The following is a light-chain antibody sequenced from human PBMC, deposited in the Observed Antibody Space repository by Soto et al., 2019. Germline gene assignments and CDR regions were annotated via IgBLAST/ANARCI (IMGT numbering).Light chain of an antibody. CDR3: QQHRSSPWT. CDR1: QSVSSNY. CDR2: GAS. J-gene: IGKJ1*01. V-gene: IGKV3-20*01. Sequence: EIVLTQSPGTLSLSPGERATLSCRASQSVSSNYLAWYQQKPGQAPRLLIYGASSRASGFPDRFSGSMSGTGFTPTIRSLEPEDFAVYYCQQHRSSPWTFGQGTKVEIK.